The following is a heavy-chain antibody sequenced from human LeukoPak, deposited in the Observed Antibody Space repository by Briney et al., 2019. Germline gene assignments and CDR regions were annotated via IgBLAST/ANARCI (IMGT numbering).Heavy chain of an antibody. D-gene: IGHD6-13*01. V-gene: IGHV1-8*03. CDR3: ARTQHLVLRSPLDP. CDR2: MNPYSANT. CDR1: GYTFTNYD. J-gene: IGHJ5*02. Sequence: VASVKVSCKASGYTFTNYDIHWVRQATGQGLEWMGWMNPYSANTGYAQNFQGRITITRNTSISTAYMELSSLRSEDTAVYYCARTQHLVLRSPLDPWGQGTLVTVSS.